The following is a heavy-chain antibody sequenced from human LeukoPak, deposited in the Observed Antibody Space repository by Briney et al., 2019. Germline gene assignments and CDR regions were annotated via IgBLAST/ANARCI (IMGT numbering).Heavy chain of an antibody. D-gene: IGHD7-27*01. Sequence: ASVKVSCKAYGYTFTSYYMHWVRQAPGQGLEWMGIINPSGGSTSYAQKFQGRVTMTRDTSTSTVYMELSSLRSEDTAVYYCARALTGATYYYYGMDVWGQGTTVTVSS. CDR1: GYTFTSYY. V-gene: IGHV1-46*01. CDR3: ARALTGATYYYYGMDV. J-gene: IGHJ6*02. CDR2: INPSGGST.